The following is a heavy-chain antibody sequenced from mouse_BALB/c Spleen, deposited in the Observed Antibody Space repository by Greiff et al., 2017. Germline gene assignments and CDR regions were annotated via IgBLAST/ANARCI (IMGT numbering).Heavy chain of an antibody. J-gene: IGHJ4*01. V-gene: IGHV5-6-5*01. Sequence: EVKLVESGGGLVKPGGSLKLSCAASGFTFSSYTMSWVRQTPEKRLEWVASISSGGSTYYPDSVKGRFTISRDNARNILYLQMSSLRSEDTAMYYCARRRYGADYYAMDYWGQGTSVTVSS. CDR2: ISSGGST. D-gene: IGHD2-14*01. CDR1: GFTFSSYT. CDR3: ARRRYGADYYAMDY.